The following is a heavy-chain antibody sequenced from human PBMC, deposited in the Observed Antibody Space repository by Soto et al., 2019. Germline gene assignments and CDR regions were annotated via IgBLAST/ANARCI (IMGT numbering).Heavy chain of an antibody. CDR3: ARQPIVVVPAALMG. CDR2: IYYSGST. CDR1: GGSISSSSYY. D-gene: IGHD2-2*01. J-gene: IGHJ4*02. Sequence: SETLSLTCTVSGGSISSSSYYWGWIRQPPGKGLEWIGSIYYSGSTYYNPSFKSRVTISVDTSKNQFSLKLSSVTAADTAVYYCARQPIVVVPAALMGWGQGTLVTVSS. V-gene: IGHV4-39*01.